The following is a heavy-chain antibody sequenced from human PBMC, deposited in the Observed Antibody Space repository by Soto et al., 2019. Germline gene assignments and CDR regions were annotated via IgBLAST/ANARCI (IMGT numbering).Heavy chain of an antibody. V-gene: IGHV3-53*01. J-gene: IGHJ4*02. CDR2: IYSSGAT. CDR3: ARGITGTTCDY. CDR1: GFIVSHNY. Sequence: GCLLLTCIPSGFIVSHNYMSWVRQAPGTGLEWVSVIYSSGATYYADSVKGRFTISRDDSKNTLYLQMNSLRAEDTAVYYCARGITGTTCDYWDQGTLVTV. D-gene: IGHD1-7*01.